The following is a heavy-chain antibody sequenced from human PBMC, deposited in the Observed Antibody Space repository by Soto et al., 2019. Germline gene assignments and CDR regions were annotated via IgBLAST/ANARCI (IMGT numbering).Heavy chain of an antibody. Sequence: SETLSLTCTVSGGSISSYYWSWIRQPPGKGLEWIGYIYYSGSTNYNPSLKSRVTISVDTSKNQFSLKLSSVTAADTAVYYCARHDCSGGSCYSNYHYYYMDVWGKGTTVTVSS. D-gene: IGHD2-15*01. CDR2: IYYSGST. V-gene: IGHV4-59*08. CDR1: GGSISSYY. J-gene: IGHJ6*03. CDR3: ARHDCSGGSCYSNYHYYYMDV.